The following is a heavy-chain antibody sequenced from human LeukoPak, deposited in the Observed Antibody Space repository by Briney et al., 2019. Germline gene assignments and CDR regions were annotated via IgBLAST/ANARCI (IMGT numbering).Heavy chain of an antibody. CDR1: GFTFSSYW. Sequence: GGSLRLSCAASGFTFSSYWMSWVRQAPGKGLEWVANIKQDGSGKYYVDSVKGRFTISRDNAKNSLYLQMNSLRAEDTAVYYCAREEYQLLYVWFDPWGQGTLVTVSS. J-gene: IGHJ5*02. CDR2: IKQDGSGK. CDR3: AREEYQLLYVWFDP. V-gene: IGHV3-7*01. D-gene: IGHD2-2*02.